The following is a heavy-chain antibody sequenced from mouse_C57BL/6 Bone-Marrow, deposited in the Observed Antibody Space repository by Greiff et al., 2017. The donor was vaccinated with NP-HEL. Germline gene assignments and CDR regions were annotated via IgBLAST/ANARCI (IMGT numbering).Heavy chain of an antibody. CDR2: IYPGSGNT. D-gene: IGHD1-1*02. CDR1: GYTFTDYY. Sequence: VMLVESGAELVRPGASVKLSCKASGYTFTDYYINWVKQRPGQGLEWIARIYPGSGNTYYNEKFKGKATLTAEKSSSTAYMQLSSLTSEDSAVYFCAMGYGGTWFAYWGQGTLVTVSA. J-gene: IGHJ3*01. V-gene: IGHV1-76*01. CDR3: AMGYGGTWFAY.